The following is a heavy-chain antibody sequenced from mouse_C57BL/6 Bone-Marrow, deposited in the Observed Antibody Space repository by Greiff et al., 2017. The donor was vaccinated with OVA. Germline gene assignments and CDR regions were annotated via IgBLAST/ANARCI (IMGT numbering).Heavy chain of an antibody. CDR3: ARGLRRTLDY. D-gene: IGHD3-2*02. V-gene: IGHV1-59*01. CDR1: GYTFTSYW. J-gene: IGHJ2*01. Sequence: QVQLQQPGAELVRPGPSVKLSCKASGYTFTSYWMHWVKQRPGQGLEWIGVIDPSDSYTNYNQKFKGKATLTVDTSSSTAYMQLSSLTSEDSAVYYCARGLRRTLDYWGQGTTLTVSS. CDR2: IDPSDSYT.